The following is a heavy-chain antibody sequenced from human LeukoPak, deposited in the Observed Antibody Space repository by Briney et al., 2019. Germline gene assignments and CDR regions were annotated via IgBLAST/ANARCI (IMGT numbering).Heavy chain of an antibody. V-gene: IGHV5-51*01. CDR2: IYPGDSDI. Sequence: GESLKISCKASGYSFPSYWIAWVRQMPGKGLECIGVIYPGDSDIRYSPSFQGQVTISADKSITTAYLQWSSLKASDTAMYYCARRGTVRGVRYNWFDPWGQGTLVTVSS. CDR3: ARRGTVRGVRYNWFDP. CDR1: GYSFPSYW. J-gene: IGHJ5*02. D-gene: IGHD3-10*01.